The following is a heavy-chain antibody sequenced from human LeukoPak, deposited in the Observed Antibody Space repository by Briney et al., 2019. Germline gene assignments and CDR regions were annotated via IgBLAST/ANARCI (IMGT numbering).Heavy chain of an antibody. Sequence: GGSLRLSCAASGFTFSSYAMSWVRQAPGKGLEWVSAISGSGGSTYYADSVKGRFTISRDNSKNTLYLQMNSLRAEDTAVHYCAKDHPLYYYDSSSYYFDYWGQGTLVTVSS. V-gene: IGHV3-23*01. CDR3: AKDHPLYYYDSSSYYFDY. CDR2: ISGSGGST. D-gene: IGHD3-22*01. CDR1: GFTFSSYA. J-gene: IGHJ4*02.